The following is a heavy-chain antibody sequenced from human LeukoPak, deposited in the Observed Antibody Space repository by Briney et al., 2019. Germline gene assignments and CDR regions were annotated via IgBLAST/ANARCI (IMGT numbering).Heavy chain of an antibody. D-gene: IGHD2/OR15-2a*01. CDR1: GFTFTSYT. V-gene: IGHV3-48*01. CDR3: ARNFDS. Sequence: GGSLRLSCAAPGFTFTSYTMNWVRQAPGKGLEWVSYITSSSSTIYYADSVKGRFTMSRDNAENSLYLQMNSLRAGDTAVYYCARNFDSWGQGTLVTVSS. J-gene: IGHJ4*02. CDR2: ITSSSSTI.